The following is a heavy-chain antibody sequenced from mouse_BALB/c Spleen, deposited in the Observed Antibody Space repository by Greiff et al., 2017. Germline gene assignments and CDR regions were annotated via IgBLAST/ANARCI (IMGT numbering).Heavy chain of an antibody. CDR3: ALYDGYYVAY. Sequence: EVMLVESGPGLVKPSQSLSLTCTVTGYSITSDYAWNWIRQFPGNKLEWMGYISYSGSTSYNPSLKSRISITRDTSKNQFFLQLNSVTTEDTATYYCALYDGYYVAYWGQGTLVTVSA. V-gene: IGHV3-2*02. J-gene: IGHJ3*01. CDR2: ISYSGST. D-gene: IGHD2-3*01. CDR1: GYSITSDYA.